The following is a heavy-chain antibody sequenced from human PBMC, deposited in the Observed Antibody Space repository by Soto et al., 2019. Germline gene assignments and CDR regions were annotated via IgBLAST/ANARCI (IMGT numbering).Heavy chain of an antibody. Sequence: QVQLVQSGAEVKKPGASVKVSCKASGYTFTSYGISWVRQAPGQGLEWMGWISAYNGNTNYAQKLQGRVTMTTDTPTSTAYMELRSLRSDETAVYYCARDRGGYYYDSSGYYEAFDIWGQGTMVTVSS. V-gene: IGHV1-18*01. J-gene: IGHJ3*02. CDR1: GYTFTSYG. CDR2: ISAYNGNT. D-gene: IGHD3-22*01. CDR3: ARDRGGYYYDSSGYYEAFDI.